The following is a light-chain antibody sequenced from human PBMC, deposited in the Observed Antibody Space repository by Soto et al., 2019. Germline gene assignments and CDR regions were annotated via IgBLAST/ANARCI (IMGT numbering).Light chain of an antibody. Sequence: QSVLTQPPSVSGAPGQRVTISCTGSSSNIGAGYDVHWYHQLPGTAPKLLIYGNSNRPSGVPDRFSGSKSGTSASLAITGLQAEDEADYYCQSYDRSLSRVFGGGTKVTVL. CDR3: QSYDRSLSRV. CDR2: GNS. J-gene: IGLJ2*01. CDR1: SSNIGAGYD. V-gene: IGLV1-40*01.